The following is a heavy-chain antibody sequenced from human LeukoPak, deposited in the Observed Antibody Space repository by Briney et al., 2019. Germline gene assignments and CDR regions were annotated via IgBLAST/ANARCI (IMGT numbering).Heavy chain of an antibody. Sequence: GASLKISCKGAGYSFANYWIGWVRPMPGKGQEWRGIIYPGDSDTTYSPSFQGQVTISADKSISTAYLQWSSLKASDTAMYYCARQSTYYGNYMDVWGKGTTVTISS. CDR2: IYPGDSDT. D-gene: IGHD3-10*01. J-gene: IGHJ6*03. V-gene: IGHV5-51*01. CDR3: ARQSTYYGNYMDV. CDR1: GYSFANYW.